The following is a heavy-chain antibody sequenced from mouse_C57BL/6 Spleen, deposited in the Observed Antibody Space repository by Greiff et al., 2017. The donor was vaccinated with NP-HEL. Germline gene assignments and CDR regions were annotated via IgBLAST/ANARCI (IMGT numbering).Heavy chain of an antibody. CDR3: ARNYGSSQLHYAMDY. D-gene: IGHD1-1*01. CDR2: IWSGGST. Sequence: QVQLQQSGPGLVQPSQSLSITCTVSGFSLTSYGVHWVRQSPGKGLEWLGVIWSGGSTDYNAAFISRLSISKDNSKSQVFFKMNSLQADDTAIYYCARNYGSSQLHYAMDYWGQGTSVTVSS. CDR1: GFSLTSYG. J-gene: IGHJ4*01. V-gene: IGHV2-2*01.